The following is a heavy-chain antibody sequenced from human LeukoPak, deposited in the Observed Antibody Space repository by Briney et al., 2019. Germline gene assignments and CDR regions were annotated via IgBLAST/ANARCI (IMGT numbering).Heavy chain of an antibody. J-gene: IGHJ4*02. D-gene: IGHD3-22*01. CDR2: INHSGST. V-gene: IGHV4-34*01. CDR3: ARAPRYDSSGYYYGSRFDY. CDR1: GGSFSGYY. Sequence: SETLSLTCAVYGGSFSGYYWSWIRQPPGKGLEWIGEINHSGSTNYNPSLKSRVTISVDTSKNQFSLKLSSVTAADTAVYYRARAPRYDSSGYYYGSRFDYWGQGTLVTVSS.